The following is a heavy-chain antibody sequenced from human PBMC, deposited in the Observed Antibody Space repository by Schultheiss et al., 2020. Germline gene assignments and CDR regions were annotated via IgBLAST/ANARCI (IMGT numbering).Heavy chain of an antibody. Sequence: GGSLRLSCAASGFTVSSNYMSWVRQAPGKGLEWVSCISSTGTYIYSADSVKGRFTISRDYSKNTLYLQMNSLRAEDTAVYYCARARTVSFDYWGQGTLVTVSS. CDR3: ARARTVSFDY. CDR2: ISSTGTYI. J-gene: IGHJ4*02. CDR1: GFTVSSNY. V-gene: IGHV3-21*01. D-gene: IGHD4-17*01.